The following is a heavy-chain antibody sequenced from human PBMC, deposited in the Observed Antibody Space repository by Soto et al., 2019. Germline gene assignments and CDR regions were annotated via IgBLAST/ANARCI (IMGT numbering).Heavy chain of an antibody. D-gene: IGHD3-22*01. J-gene: IGHJ4*02. Sequence: GGSLRLSCAASGFTFSNYAMRWVRQAPGKGLEWVSGISGSGVNTHYADSVKGRFTISRDNSKNTLSLQMNSLRAEDTAVYYCEKEGAAYYYDSSGYRPFDFWGQGTQGTVSS. V-gene: IGHV3-23*01. CDR3: EKEGAAYYYDSSGYRPFDF. CDR2: ISGSGVNT. CDR1: GFTFSNYA.